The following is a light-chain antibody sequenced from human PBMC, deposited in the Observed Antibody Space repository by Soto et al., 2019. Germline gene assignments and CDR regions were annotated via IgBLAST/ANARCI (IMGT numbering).Light chain of an antibody. CDR3: CSYAASGSLL. CDR1: SSNIGAGYD. J-gene: IGLJ2*01. V-gene: IGLV1-40*01. Sequence: QSVLTQPPSVSGAPGQRVTISCTGSSSNIGAGYDVHWYQQLPGTAPKLLIYGNSNRPSGVPDRFSGSKSGTSASLAITGLQGEDEADYYCCSYAASGSLLFGGGTKVTVL. CDR2: GNS.